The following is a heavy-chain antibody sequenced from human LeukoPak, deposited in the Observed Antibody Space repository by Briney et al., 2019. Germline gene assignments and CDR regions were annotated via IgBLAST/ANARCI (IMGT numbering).Heavy chain of an antibody. J-gene: IGHJ4*02. CDR2: INTSGST. Sequence: PSETLSLTCTVSGGSISSYYWSRIRQPAGKGLEWIGRINTSGSTNYNPSLKSRVTMSVDTSKNQFSLKLSSVTAADTAVYYCARADYYGSGSYYNYWGQGTLVTVSS. CDR3: ARADYYGSGSYYNY. V-gene: IGHV4-4*07. D-gene: IGHD3-10*01. CDR1: GGSISSYY.